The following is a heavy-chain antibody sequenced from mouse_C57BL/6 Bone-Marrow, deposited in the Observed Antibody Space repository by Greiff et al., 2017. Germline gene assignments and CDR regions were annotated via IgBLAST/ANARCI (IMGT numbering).Heavy chain of an antibody. Sequence: EVNVVESGGGLVKPGGSLKLSCAASGFTFSSYAMSWVRQTPEKRLEWVATISDGGSYTYYPDNVKGRFTISRDNATNNLYLQMSHLKSEDTAMYYCGLGNYYAMDYWGQGTSVTVS. D-gene: IGHD4-1*01. CDR2: ISDGGSYT. V-gene: IGHV5-4*03. CDR3: GLGNYYAMDY. CDR1: GFTFSSYA. J-gene: IGHJ4*01.